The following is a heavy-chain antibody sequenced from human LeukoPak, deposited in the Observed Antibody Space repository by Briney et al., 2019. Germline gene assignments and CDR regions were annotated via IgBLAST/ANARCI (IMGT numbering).Heavy chain of an antibody. CDR2: ISGIGGST. Sequence: GGSLRLSCAASGFTFSSYAMSWVGQAPGKGLEWVSAISGIGGSTYSADSVKGRFTISRDNSKNTLYLQMNSLRAEDTAVYYCAKMPPGYYDSSGYYYAEYYFDYWGQGTLVTVSS. CDR3: AKMPPGYYDSSGYYYAEYYFDY. J-gene: IGHJ4*02. V-gene: IGHV3-23*01. D-gene: IGHD3-22*01. CDR1: GFTFSSYA.